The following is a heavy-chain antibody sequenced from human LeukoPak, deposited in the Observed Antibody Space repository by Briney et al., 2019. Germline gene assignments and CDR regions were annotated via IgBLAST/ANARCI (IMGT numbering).Heavy chain of an antibody. V-gene: IGHV3-30*03. D-gene: IGHD3-22*01. CDR1: GFTFSSYG. CDR2: ISYDGSNK. CDR3: ARGGHDSSGYYSTANAFDI. Sequence: PGRSLRLSCAASGFTFSSYGMHWVRQAPGKGLEWVAVISYDGSNKYYADSVKGRFTISRDNAKNSLYLQMNSLRAEDTALYYCARGGHDSSGYYSTANAFDIWGQGTMVTVSS. J-gene: IGHJ3*02.